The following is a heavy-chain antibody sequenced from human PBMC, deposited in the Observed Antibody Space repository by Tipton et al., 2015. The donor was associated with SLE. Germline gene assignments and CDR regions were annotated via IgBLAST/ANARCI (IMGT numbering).Heavy chain of an antibody. D-gene: IGHD3-10*01. CDR3: AKDLLGYYYGSGSYSRYFDL. CDR2: IWYDGSNK. J-gene: IGHJ2*01. V-gene: IGHV3-30*18. CDR1: GFTFSSYG. Sequence: SLRLSCAASGFTFSSYGMHWVRQAPGKGLEWVAVIWYDGSNKYYADSVKGRFTISRDNSKNTLYLQMNSLRAEDTAVYYCAKDLLGYYYGSGSYSRYFDLWGRGTLVTVSS.